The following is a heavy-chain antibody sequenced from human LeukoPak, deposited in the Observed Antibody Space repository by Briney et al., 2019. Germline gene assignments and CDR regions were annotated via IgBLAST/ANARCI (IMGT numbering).Heavy chain of an antibody. V-gene: IGHV1-8*03. D-gene: IGHD3-22*01. CDR2: MNPNSGNT. J-gene: IGHJ4*02. CDR1: GYTFTSYD. CDR3: ARAGDSSGYYYFDY. Sequence: GASVKVSCKASGYTFTSYDINWVRQATGQGLEWMGWMNPNSGNTGYAQKFQGRVTITRNTSISTAYMELSSLRSEDTAVYYCARAGDSSGYYYFDYWGQGTLVTVSS.